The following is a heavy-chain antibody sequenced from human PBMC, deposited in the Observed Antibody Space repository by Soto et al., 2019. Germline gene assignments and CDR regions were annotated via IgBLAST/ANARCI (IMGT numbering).Heavy chain of an antibody. CDR1: GYTFTDFD. J-gene: IGHJ4*02. CDR3: ARGQLATLTDF. D-gene: IGHD3-9*01. Sequence: QVQLVQSGPEVKKPGAPVKISCQTSGYTFTDFDINWVRQATGQGLEWMGWMNPNTGNTRYAERFQGRLIMTRDTSISTAYMEMGSLRSEDTAVYYCARGQLATLTDFWGQGTLVTVSS. V-gene: IGHV1-8*02. CDR2: MNPNTGNT.